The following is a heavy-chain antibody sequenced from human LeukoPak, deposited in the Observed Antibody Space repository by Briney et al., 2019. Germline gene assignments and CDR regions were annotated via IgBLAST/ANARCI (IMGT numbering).Heavy chain of an antibody. CDR3: ARASDYYYYMDV. J-gene: IGHJ6*03. D-gene: IGHD3-3*01. Sequence: ASVKVSCKASDYTFTSYGISWVRQAPGQGLEWMGWISAYNGNTNYAQKLQGRVTMTTDTSTSTAYMELRSLRSDDTAVYYCARASDYYYYMDVWGKGTTVTVSS. CDR1: DYTFTSYG. V-gene: IGHV1-18*01. CDR2: ISAYNGNT.